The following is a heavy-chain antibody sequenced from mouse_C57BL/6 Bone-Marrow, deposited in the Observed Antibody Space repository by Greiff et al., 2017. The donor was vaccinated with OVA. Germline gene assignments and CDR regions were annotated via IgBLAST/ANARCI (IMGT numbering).Heavy chain of an antibody. Sequence: VQLQQSGPELVKPGASVKISCKASGYAFSSSWMNWVKQRPGKGLEWIGEIYPRSGNTYYNEKFKGKATLTADKSSSTAYMELRSLTSEDSAVYFCARQVAYWGQGTLSLSLQ. CDR1: GYAFSSSW. J-gene: IGHJ3*01. CDR3: ARQVAY. CDR2: IYPRSGNT. V-gene: IGHV1-82*01.